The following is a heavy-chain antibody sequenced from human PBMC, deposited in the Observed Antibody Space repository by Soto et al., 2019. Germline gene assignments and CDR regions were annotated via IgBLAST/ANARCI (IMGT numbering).Heavy chain of an antibody. Sequence: QVQLVQSGAEVKKPGASVKVSCKASGYTFSNYATHWVRQAPGQRLEWMGWINAGNGKTKYSQNFQGRVTITSDTSASTASMELSSLRSGDTAVYYCANNGDYYYYGMDVWGQGTRVTVSS. CDR3: ANNGDYYYYGMDV. CDR2: INAGNGKT. V-gene: IGHV1-3*01. D-gene: IGHD4-17*01. J-gene: IGHJ6*02. CDR1: GYTFSNYA.